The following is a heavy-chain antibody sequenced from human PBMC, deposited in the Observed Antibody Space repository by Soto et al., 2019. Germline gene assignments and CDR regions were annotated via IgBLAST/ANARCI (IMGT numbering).Heavy chain of an antibody. CDR2: IIPVFGTA. V-gene: IGHV1-69*01. J-gene: IGHJ6*02. D-gene: IGHD6-13*01. CDR3: AREPPYAAAAYYYYGLDV. CDR1: GGTFSSYF. Sequence: QVQLVQSGAEVKKAGSSVKVSCKVSGGTFSSYFINWVRQAPGQGLEWVGGIIPVFGTASYAEKFQGRVTITADESTSTAYLELSSLRTDDTAVYYCAREPPYAAAAYYYYGLDVWGQGTTVTVPS.